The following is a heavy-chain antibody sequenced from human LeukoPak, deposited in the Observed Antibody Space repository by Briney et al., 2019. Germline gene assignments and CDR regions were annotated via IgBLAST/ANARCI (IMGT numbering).Heavy chain of an antibody. D-gene: IGHD5-18*01. CDR3: AKARSGYSYGYWLDY. CDR2: ISWNSGSR. V-gene: IGHV3-9*01. Sequence: PGGSLRLSCAASGFTLDDYAMHWVRQAPGKGLEWVSGISWNSGSRGYADSVKGRFTISRDNAKNSLYLQMNSLKAEDTALYYCAKARSGYSYGYWLDYWGQGTLVTVSS. J-gene: IGHJ4*02. CDR1: GFTLDDYA.